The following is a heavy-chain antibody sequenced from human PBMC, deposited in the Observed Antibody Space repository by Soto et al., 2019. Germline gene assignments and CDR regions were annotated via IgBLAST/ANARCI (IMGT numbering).Heavy chain of an antibody. D-gene: IGHD3-3*01. CDR3: AIGASYYDFWSGHGGPFDY. CDR2: ISYDGSNK. V-gene: IGHV3-30*03. J-gene: IGHJ4*02. Sequence: QVQLVESGGGVVQPGRSLRLSCAASGFTFSSYGMHWVRQARGKGLEWVAVISYDGSNKYYADSVKGRFTISRDNSKNTLYLQMNSLRAEDTAVYYCAIGASYYDFWSGHGGPFDYWGQGTLVTVSS. CDR1: GFTFSSYG.